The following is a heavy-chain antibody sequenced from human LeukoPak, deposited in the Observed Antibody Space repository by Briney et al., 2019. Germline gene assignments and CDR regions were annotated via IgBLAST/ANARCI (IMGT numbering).Heavy chain of an antibody. Sequence: PGGSLRLSCAASGFTVSTNYMSWVRQAPGKGLEWVSVIYSGGSTYYADSVEGRFTISRDNSKNTLYLQMNSLRAEDTAVYYGARDAWAGKGIWGQGTMVTVSS. J-gene: IGHJ3*02. CDR3: ARDAWAGKGI. V-gene: IGHV3-53*01. CDR1: GFTVSTNY. D-gene: IGHD6-19*01. CDR2: IYSGGST.